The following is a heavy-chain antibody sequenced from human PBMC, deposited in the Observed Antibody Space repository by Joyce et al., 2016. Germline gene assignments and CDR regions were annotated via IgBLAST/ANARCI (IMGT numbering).Heavy chain of an antibody. D-gene: IGHD6-19*01. J-gene: IGHJ4*02. V-gene: IGHV3-74*01. CDR3: ARDGWASGWKY. Sequence: EVQLVESGGGLVQPGGSLRLSCAGSGVVFSTYWMHWVRQAPGKGLGWIGRISADGSTSNYADSVRGRFTISRDNAKDTLYLQINSLRADDTAVYFCARDGWASGWKYWGQGTPVTVSS. CDR2: ISADGSTS. CDR1: GVVFSTYW.